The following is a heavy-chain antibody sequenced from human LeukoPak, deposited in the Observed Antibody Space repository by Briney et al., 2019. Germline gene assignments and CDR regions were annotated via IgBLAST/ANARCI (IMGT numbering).Heavy chain of an antibody. CDR1: GDIVSSNSVT. D-gene: IGHD2-2*01. V-gene: IGHV6-1*01. Sequence: SQTLSLTCAISGDIVSSNSVTWNWIRRSPSRGLEWLGRTYYRSTWYNDYAVSVRGRIIVNPDTSKNQFSLHLNSVTPEDTAVYYCARRLTQYDCFDPWGQGILVTVSS. CDR3: ARRLTQYDCFDP. J-gene: IGHJ5*02. CDR2: TYYRSTWYN.